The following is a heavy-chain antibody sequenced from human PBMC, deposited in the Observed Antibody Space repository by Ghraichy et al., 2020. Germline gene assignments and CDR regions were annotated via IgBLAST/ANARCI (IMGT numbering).Heavy chain of an antibody. J-gene: IGHJ4*02. CDR1: GGSISSRSGYS. CDR2: IYFSGST. V-gene: IGHV4-39*07. Sequence: SETLSLTCTVSGGSISSRSGYSWGWIRQPPGKGPEWIGNIYFSGSTYYNPSLKSRVTISVDTSKKQFSLKLSSVSPADTAVYYCARDQNGPITTFAWGFWGQGTQVTVSS. D-gene: IGHD3-3*01. CDR3: ARDQNGPITTFAWGF.